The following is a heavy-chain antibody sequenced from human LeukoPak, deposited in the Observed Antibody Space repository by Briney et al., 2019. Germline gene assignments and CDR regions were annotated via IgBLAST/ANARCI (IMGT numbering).Heavy chain of an antibody. CDR2: IRSDGKT. J-gene: IGHJ1*01. D-gene: IGHD3-22*01. CDR1: GFTFSRYW. V-gene: IGHV3-74*01. CDR3: ARAPSEVGGYYPEYFRH. Sequence: GGSLRLSCEASGFTFSRYWMHWVRQAPGKGLVWVSRIRSDGKTNYADSVKGRFTISRDNAKNTVSLQMDSLRAEDTGVYYCARAPSEVGGYYPEYFRHWGQGTLVTVSS.